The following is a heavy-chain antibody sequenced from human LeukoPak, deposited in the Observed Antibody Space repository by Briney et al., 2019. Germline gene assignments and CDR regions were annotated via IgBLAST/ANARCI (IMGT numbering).Heavy chain of an antibody. D-gene: IGHD3-10*01. CDR3: AKDDGSGSYLVSDWLDP. CDR2: ISGSGGST. V-gene: IGHV3-23*01. J-gene: IGHJ5*02. Sequence: PGGSLRLSCAASGFTFSSYAMSWVRQAPGKGLEWVSAISGSGGSTYYADSVKGRFTISRDNSKNTLYLQMNSLRAEDTAVYYCAKDDGSGSYLVSDWLDPWGQGTLVTVSS. CDR1: GFTFSSYA.